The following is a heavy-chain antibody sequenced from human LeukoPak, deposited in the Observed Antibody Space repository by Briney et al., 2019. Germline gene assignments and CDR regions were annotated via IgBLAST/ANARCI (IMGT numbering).Heavy chain of an antibody. CDR1: GGSISSYY. J-gene: IGHJ6*03. CDR2: IYYSGST. V-gene: IGHV4-59*01. CDR3: ASQRVVPAASQVYYYYYMDV. Sequence: PSETLSLTCTVSGGSISSYYWSWIRQPPGKGLEWIGYIYYSGSTNYNPSLKSRVTISVDTSKNQFSLKLSSVTAADTAVYYCASQRVVPAASQVYYYYYMDVWGKGTTVTISS. D-gene: IGHD2-2*01.